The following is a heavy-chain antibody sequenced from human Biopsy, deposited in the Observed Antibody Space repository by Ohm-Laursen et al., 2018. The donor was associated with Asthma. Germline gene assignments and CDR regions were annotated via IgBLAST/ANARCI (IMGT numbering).Heavy chain of an antibody. Sequence: TLSLTCTVSGGSMSSSSYYWGWIRQPPGKGLEWMGSISYTGSAYHNPSLKSRVTLSVDASKNQFSLKLTSVTAADTAVYYCVSPPGYWGQGTRVTVSS. J-gene: IGHJ4*02. CDR3: VSPPGY. V-gene: IGHV4-39*01. CDR2: ISYTGSA. CDR1: GGSMSSSSYY.